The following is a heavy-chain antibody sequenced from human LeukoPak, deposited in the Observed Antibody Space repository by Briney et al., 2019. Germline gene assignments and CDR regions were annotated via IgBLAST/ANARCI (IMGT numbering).Heavy chain of an antibody. J-gene: IGHJ4*02. D-gene: IGHD6-13*01. V-gene: IGHV3-23*01. Sequence: SGGSLRLSCAASGFTFSSYAMSWVRQAPGKGLEWVSAISGSGGSTYYADSVKGRFTISRDNSKNTLYLQMNSLRAEDTAVYYCAKDALSSWYTNSLAYWGQGTLVTVSS. CDR1: GFTFSSYA. CDR2: ISGSGGST. CDR3: AKDALSSWYTNSLAY.